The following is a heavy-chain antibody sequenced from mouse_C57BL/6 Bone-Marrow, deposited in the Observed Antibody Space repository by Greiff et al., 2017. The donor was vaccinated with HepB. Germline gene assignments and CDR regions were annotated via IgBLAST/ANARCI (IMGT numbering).Heavy chain of an antibody. V-gene: IGHV1-18*01. Sequence: EVQLKQSGPELVKPGASVKIPCKASGYTFTDYNMDWVKQSHGKSLEWIGDINPNNGGTIYNQKFKGKATLTVDKSSSTAYMELRSLTSEDTAVYYCARYHYDNHYAMDYWGQGTSVTVSS. CDR1: GYTFTDYN. CDR3: ARYHYDNHYAMDY. D-gene: IGHD2-1*01. J-gene: IGHJ4*01. CDR2: INPNNGGT.